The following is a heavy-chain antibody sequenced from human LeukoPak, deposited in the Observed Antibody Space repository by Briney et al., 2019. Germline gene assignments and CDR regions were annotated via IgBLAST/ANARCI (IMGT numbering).Heavy chain of an antibody. CDR2: TNWNGGST. V-gene: IGHV3-20*04. CDR1: GFTFDDYG. D-gene: IGHD5-24*01. Sequence: PGGSLRLSCVASGFTFDDYGMGWVRQAPGKGLEWVSGTNWNGGSTGYAASVRGRFTISRDNAKKSLYLQMNSLRAEDAALYYCARASRRDGYNYNYWGQGTLVTV. J-gene: IGHJ4*02. CDR3: ARASRRDGYNYNY.